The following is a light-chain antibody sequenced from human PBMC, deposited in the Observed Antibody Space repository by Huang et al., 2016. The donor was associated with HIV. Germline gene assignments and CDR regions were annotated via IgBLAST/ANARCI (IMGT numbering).Light chain of an antibody. CDR1: QSVSRN. V-gene: IGKV3-15*01. Sequence: EIVLPQSPATRSMSPGQRATLSCRASQSVSRNLAWFQQKPGQAPRLRIYGACTRATGIPGRFSGSGSGTEFTLTISSLQSEDFAVYDCQQYNNWPPMYTCGQGTKLEV. CDR3: QQYNNWPPMYT. CDR2: GAC. J-gene: IGKJ2*01.